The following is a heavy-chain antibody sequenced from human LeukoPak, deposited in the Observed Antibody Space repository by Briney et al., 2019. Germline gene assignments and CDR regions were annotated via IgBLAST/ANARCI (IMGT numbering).Heavy chain of an antibody. CDR2: IYYSGST. V-gene: IGHV4-59*01. CDR1: GGSISSYY. CDR3: ARVTLRYFDL. J-gene: IGHJ2*01. Sequence: SETLSLTCTVSGGSISSYYWNWIRQPPGKGLEWIGYIYYSGSTNYNPSLKSRVTISVDTSKNQFSLKLSSVTAADTAVYYCARVTLRYFDLWGRGTLVTVSS.